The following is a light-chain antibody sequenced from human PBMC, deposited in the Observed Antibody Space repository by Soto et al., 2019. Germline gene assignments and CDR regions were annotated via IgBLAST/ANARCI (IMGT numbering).Light chain of an antibody. CDR2: GAS. V-gene: IGKV3-15*01. CDR3: QQYNNWPPIT. CDR1: QGVSGN. J-gene: IGKJ5*01. Sequence: EIVMTQSPATLSVSPGERATLSCRASQGVSGNLAWYQQNPGQAPRLLIYGASTRATGIPARFSGSGSWTEFTITISSLQSEDFAVYYCQQYNNWPPITFGQGTRLEIK.